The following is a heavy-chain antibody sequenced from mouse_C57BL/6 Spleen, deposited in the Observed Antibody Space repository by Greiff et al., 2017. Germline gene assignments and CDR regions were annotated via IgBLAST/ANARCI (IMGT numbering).Heavy chain of an antibody. CDR1: GYTFTSYW. Sequence: QVQLQQPGAELVRPGSSVKLSCKASGYTFTSYWMTWVKQRPIHGLEWIGNIDPYDSETHYNQPFTDTATLTVDNSSSTADMQLSSLTSDDSAVYYCAIDSLLNFDYWGQGTTLTVAS. CDR3: AIDSLLNFDY. D-gene: IGHD3-2*01. J-gene: IGHJ2*01. V-gene: IGHV1-52*01. CDR2: IDPYDSET.